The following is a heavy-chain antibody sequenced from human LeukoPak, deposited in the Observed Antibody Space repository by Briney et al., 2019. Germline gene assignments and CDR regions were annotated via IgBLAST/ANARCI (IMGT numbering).Heavy chain of an antibody. CDR1: GFKFSDHY. D-gene: IGHD1-1*01. V-gene: IGHV3-72*01. CDR2: SRNKASSYTT. CDR3: GRVAINANNCTDV. J-gene: IGHJ6*01. Sequence: GGSLRLSCAASGFKFSDHYIDWVRQAPGKGLEWVGRSRNKASSYTTEYAASVEGRFTISRDVSETSLYLQMNSLGTEHTAVYYCGRVAINANNCTDVGGQGTTLTVSS.